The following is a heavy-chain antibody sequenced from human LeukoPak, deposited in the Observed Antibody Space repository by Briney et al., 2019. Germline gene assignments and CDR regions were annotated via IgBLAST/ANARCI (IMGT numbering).Heavy chain of an antibody. J-gene: IGHJ4*02. V-gene: IGHV4-34*01. Sequence: TSETLSLTCAVYGGSFSGYYWSWIRQPPGEGLEWIGEINHSGSTNYNPSLKSRVTISVDTSKNQFSLKLSSVTAADTAVYYCARAPLMAARPFDYWGQGTLVTVSS. CDR3: ARAPLMAARPFDY. CDR2: INHSGST. D-gene: IGHD6-6*01. CDR1: GGSFSGYY.